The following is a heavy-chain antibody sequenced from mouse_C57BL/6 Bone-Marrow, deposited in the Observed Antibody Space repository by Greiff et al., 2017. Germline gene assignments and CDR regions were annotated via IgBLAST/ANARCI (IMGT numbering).Heavy chain of an antibody. J-gene: IGHJ2*01. D-gene: IGHD2-1*01. CDR3: ARGGNYGGYYFDY. CDR1: GYTFTTYP. V-gene: IGHV1-47*01. Sequence: ESGAELVKPGASVKMSCKASGYTFTTYPLEWMKQNHGKSLEWIGNFHPYNDDTKYNEKFKGKATLTVEKSSSTVYLELSRLTSDDSAVYYCARGGNYGGYYFDYWGQGTTLTVSS. CDR2: FHPYNDDT.